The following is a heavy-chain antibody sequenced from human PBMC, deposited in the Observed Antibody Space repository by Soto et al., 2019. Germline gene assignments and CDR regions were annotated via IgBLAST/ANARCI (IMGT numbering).Heavy chain of an antibody. CDR1: GGSISSGDYY. D-gene: IGHD3-10*01. CDR3: ARELDPDRGGHLNWFDP. J-gene: IGHJ5*02. Sequence: ASETLSLTCTVSGGSISSGDYYWSWIRQPPGKGLEWIGYIYYSGSTYYNPSLKSRVTISVDTSKNQFSLKLSSVTAADTAVYYCARELDPDRGGHLNWFDPWGQGTLVTVSS. CDR2: IYYSGST. V-gene: IGHV4-30-4*01.